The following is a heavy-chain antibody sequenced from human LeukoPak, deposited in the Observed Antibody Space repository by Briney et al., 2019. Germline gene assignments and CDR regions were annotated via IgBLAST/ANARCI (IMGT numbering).Heavy chain of an antibody. J-gene: IGHJ4*02. CDR3: ARGYSSSWYSNQDFDY. CDR2: ISVYNGDT. V-gene: IGHV1-18*01. Sequence: ASVKVSCKASGYTFTSYGISWVRQAPGQGLEWMGWISVYNGDTNFAQKLQGRVTMTTDTSTTTAYMELRNLRSDDTAVYYCARGYSSSWYSNQDFDYWGQGTLVTVSS. CDR1: GYTFTSYG. D-gene: IGHD6-13*01.